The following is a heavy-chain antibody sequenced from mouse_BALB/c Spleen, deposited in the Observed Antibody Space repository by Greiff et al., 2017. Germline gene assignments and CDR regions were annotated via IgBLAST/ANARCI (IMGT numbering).Heavy chain of an antibody. Sequence: QVQLQQPGAELVKPGASVKLSCKAPGYTFTSYYMYWVKQRPGQGLEWIGGINPSNGGTNFNEKFKSKATLTVDKSSSTAYMQLSSLTSEDSAVYYCTSSLIYDGYYGFAYWGQGTLVTVSA. CDR2: INPSNGGT. J-gene: IGHJ3*01. D-gene: IGHD2-3*01. CDR1: GYTFTSYY. V-gene: IGHV1S81*02. CDR3: TSSLIYDGYYGFAY.